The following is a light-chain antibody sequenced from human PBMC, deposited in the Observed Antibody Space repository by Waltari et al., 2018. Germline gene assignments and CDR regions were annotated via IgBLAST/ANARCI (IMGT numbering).Light chain of an antibody. CDR1: QSVLSSSDNKNY. CDR3: QHYYTSPPT. Sequence: DIVMTQSPDSLPVSLGERSTINCKSSQSVLSSSDNKNYLAWYQQKPGQPPKLFIYWSSTRESGVPDRFSGSGSGTDFALTISSLQAEDVAVYYCQHYYTSPPTFGGGTKVEIK. CDR2: WSS. J-gene: IGKJ4*01. V-gene: IGKV4-1*01.